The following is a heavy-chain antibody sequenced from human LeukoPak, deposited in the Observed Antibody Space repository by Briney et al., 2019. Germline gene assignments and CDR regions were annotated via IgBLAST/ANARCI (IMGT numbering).Heavy chain of an antibody. V-gene: IGHV1-69*13. CDR3: VIVVVVAATQWSAFDI. CDR1: GGTFRSYA. J-gene: IGHJ3*02. Sequence: SVKVSCKASGGTFRSYAISWVRQAPGQGLEWMGGIIPIFGTANYAQKFQGRVTITADDSTSTAYMELSSLRSEDTAVYYCVIVVVVAATQWSAFDIWGQGTMVTVSS. D-gene: IGHD2-15*01. CDR2: IIPIFGTA.